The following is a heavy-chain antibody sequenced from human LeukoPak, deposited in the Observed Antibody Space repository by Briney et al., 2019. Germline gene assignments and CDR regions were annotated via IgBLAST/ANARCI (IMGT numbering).Heavy chain of an antibody. Sequence: GGSLRLSCAASGFTFSSYAMSWVRQAPGKGLGWVSAISGSGGSTYYADSVKGRFTISRDNSKNTLYLQMNSLRAEDTAVYYCARDRRGEGGFDYWGQGTLVTVSS. CDR1: GFTFSSYA. J-gene: IGHJ4*02. CDR2: ISGSGGST. D-gene: IGHD2-21*01. CDR3: ARDRRGEGGFDY. V-gene: IGHV3-23*01.